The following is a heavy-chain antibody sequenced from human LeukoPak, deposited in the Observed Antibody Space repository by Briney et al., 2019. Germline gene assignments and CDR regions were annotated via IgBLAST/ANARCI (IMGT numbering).Heavy chain of an antibody. V-gene: IGHV3-23*01. CDR1: GFSLSSYV. Sequence: AGSLSLSCAASGFSLSSYVMSWVRQAPGKGLEWVSAMNGSGDKIYYAAPVRRRITTFRDSSKHTAYMQRNSLSAEATAYYFCASKLPGHFQIDQWGQGSLVTVSA. J-gene: IGHJ4*02. CDR3: ASKLPGHFQIDQ. D-gene: IGHD2-15*01. CDR2: MNGSGDKI.